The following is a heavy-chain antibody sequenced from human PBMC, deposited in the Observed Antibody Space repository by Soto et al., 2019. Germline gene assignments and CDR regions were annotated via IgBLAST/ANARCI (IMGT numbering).Heavy chain of an antibody. V-gene: IGHV3-23*01. Sequence: PGGSLRLSCAASGFTFSSYAMSWVRQAPGKGLEWVSAISGSGGSTYYADSVKGRFTISRDNSQNTLYLQMNRLRAEDTAVYYYAKDPPALYYGSGSYYKVKGLYYLDYGGQGTLVTVSS. CDR3: AKDPPALYYGSGSYYKVKGLYYLDY. J-gene: IGHJ4*02. D-gene: IGHD3-10*01. CDR2: ISGSGGST. CDR1: GFTFSSYA.